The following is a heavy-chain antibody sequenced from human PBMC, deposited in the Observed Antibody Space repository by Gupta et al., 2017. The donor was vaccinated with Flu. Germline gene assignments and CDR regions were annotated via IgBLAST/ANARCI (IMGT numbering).Heavy chain of an antibody. CDR1: GFTFSSYG. J-gene: IGHJ5*02. V-gene: IGHV3-33*01. CDR2: IWYDGSNK. Sequence: QVQLVESGGGVVQPGRSLRLSCAASGFTFSSYGMHWVRQAPGKGLEWVAVIWYDGSNKYYADSVKGRFTISRDNSKNTLYLQMNSLRAEDTAVYYCAREGVPSTGWFDPWGQGTLVTVSS. CDR3: AREGVPSTGWFDP. D-gene: IGHD2-8*01.